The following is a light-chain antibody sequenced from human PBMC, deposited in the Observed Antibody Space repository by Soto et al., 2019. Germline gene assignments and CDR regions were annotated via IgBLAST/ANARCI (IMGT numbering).Light chain of an antibody. J-gene: IGLJ2*01. V-gene: IGLV2-23*02. Sequence: QSALTQPASVSGSPGQSITISCTGTSSDVGSYNLVSWYQQHPGKGPKLMIYEVSKRASGVSNRFSGSKSGNTASLTISGLQAEDEADYYCCSYAGSSSHVLFGGGTKLTVL. CDR2: EVS. CDR3: CSYAGSSSHVL. CDR1: SSDVGSYNL.